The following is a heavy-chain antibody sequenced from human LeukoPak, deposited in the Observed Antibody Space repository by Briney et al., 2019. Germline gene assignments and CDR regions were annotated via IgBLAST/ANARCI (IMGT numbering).Heavy chain of an antibody. CDR2: ISSSSTI. V-gene: IGHV3-48*04. J-gene: IGHJ4*02. Sequence: GGSLRLSCAASGFTFSNYSFNWVRQAPGKGLEWVSYISSSSTIYYADSVKGRFTISRDYAKNSLYLQMNSLRAEDTAVYYCAKGMAGVDYWGQGTLVTVSS. D-gene: IGHD6-19*01. CDR3: AKGMAGVDY. CDR1: GFTFSNYS.